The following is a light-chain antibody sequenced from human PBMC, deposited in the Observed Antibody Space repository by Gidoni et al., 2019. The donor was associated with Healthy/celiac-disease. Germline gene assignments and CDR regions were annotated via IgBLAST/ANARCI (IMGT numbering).Light chain of an antibody. CDR2: GKS. CDR1: SSNIGAGYD. V-gene: IGLV1-40*01. CDR3: QSDDSSMSDVV. Sequence: SVLPPPPSVSGAPWPIVPISSTVISSNIGAGYDVHWYQQLPGTATKILIYGKSNRPSGGHDRVSGSKSGTSASLAITGLQDEDEADYYGQSDDSSMSDVVFGGGTKLTGL. J-gene: IGLJ2*01.